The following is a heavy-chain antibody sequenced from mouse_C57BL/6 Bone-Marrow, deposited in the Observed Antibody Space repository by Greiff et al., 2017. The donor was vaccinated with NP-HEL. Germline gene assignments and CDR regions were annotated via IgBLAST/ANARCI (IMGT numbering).Heavy chain of an antibody. CDR3: ARVWGGFYYGSSYGYFDV. CDR1: GFTFSDYY. D-gene: IGHD1-1*01. J-gene: IGHJ1*03. Sequence: EVMLVESEGGLVQPGSSMKLSCTASGFTFSDYYMAWVRQVPEKGLEWVANINYDGSSTYYLDSLKSRFIISRDNAKNILYLQMSSLKSEDTATYYCARVWGGFYYGSSYGYFDVWGTGTTVTVSS. CDR2: INYDGSST. V-gene: IGHV5-16*01.